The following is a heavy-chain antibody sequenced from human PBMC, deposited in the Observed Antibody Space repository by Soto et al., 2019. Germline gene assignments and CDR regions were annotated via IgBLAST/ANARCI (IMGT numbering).Heavy chain of an antibody. Sequence: EVHLLDSGGGLVQPGGSLRLSCAASGFTFTNYAMSWVRQAPGKGLEWVSSISGSGGNTYYADSVRGRITISRDNTKNTLYLQMNSLRAADTAIYYCVKARAAGGFDYWGQGTLVTVAS. J-gene: IGHJ4*02. V-gene: IGHV3-23*01. CDR1: GFTFTNYA. CDR2: ISGSGGNT. CDR3: VKARAAGGFDY. D-gene: IGHD3-10*01.